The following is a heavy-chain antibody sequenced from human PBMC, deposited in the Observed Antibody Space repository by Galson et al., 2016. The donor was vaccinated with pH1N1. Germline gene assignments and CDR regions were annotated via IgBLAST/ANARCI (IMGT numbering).Heavy chain of an antibody. D-gene: IGHD6-19*01. Sequence: SETLSLTCTVSGGSVSSGTYSWSWIRQSPGKGLEWIGNIYNSGSTKYNPSLKSRVTISVDTSKNQFSLKLSSVTAADTAVYHCAAEDGIAVHYFDYWGQGTLVTVSS. CDR3: AAEDGIAVHYFDY. CDR1: GGSVSSGTYS. V-gene: IGHV4-61*01. CDR2: IYNSGST. J-gene: IGHJ4*02.